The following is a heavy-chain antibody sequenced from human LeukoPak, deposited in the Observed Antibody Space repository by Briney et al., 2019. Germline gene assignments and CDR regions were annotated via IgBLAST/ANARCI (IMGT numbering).Heavy chain of an antibody. CDR1: GGTFSSYA. D-gene: IGHD2-2*02. J-gene: IGHJ6*02. V-gene: IGHV1-69*04. CDR3: ASVYCSSTSCYTGHYYYYGMDV. Sequence: SVKVSCKASGGTFSSYAISWVRQAPGQGLEWMGRIIPILGIANYAQKFQGRVTITADKSTSTAYMELSSLRSEDTDVYYCASVYCSSTSCYTGHYYYYGMDVWGQGTTVTVSS. CDR2: IIPILGIA.